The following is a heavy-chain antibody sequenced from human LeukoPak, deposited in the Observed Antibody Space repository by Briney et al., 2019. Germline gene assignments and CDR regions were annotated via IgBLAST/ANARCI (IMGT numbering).Heavy chain of an antibody. D-gene: IGHD5-12*01. Sequence: GGSLRLSCAASGFTFSSCSMNWVRQAPGKGLEWVSSISSSSSYIYYADSVKGRFTISRDNAKNSLYLQMNSLRAEDTAVYYCARIGSGNDYYFDYWGQGTLVTVSS. CDR1: GFTFSSCS. CDR3: ARIGSGNDYYFDY. J-gene: IGHJ4*02. V-gene: IGHV3-21*01. CDR2: ISSSSSYI.